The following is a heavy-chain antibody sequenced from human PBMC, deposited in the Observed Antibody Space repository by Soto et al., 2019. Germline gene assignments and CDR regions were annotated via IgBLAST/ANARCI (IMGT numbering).Heavy chain of an antibody. D-gene: IGHD2-2*01. J-gene: IGHJ6*02. CDR2: INSDGSST. Sequence: EVQLVESGGGLVQPGGSLRLSCAASGFSFSTYWMHWVRQAPGKGLAWVSRINSDGSSTTYADSVKGRFTISRDNAKNTLYLQMNSLRAEDTAVYYCGKGYCSRTSCSYGMDVWGQGTTVTVSS. CDR1: GFSFSTYW. V-gene: IGHV3-74*01. CDR3: GKGYCSRTSCSYGMDV.